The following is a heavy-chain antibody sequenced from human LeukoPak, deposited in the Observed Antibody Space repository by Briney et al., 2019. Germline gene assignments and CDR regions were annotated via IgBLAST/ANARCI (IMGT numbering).Heavy chain of an antibody. CDR2: INPNSGGT. V-gene: IGHV1-2*04. Sequence: GASVKVSCKASGYTFTGYYMHWVRQAPGQGLEWMGWINPNSGGTNYAQKFQGWVTMTRDTSISTAYMELSRLRSDDTAVYYCARDRGSSTSGHGDYWGQGTLVTVSS. CDR3: ARDRGSSTSGHGDY. J-gene: IGHJ4*02. CDR1: GYTFTGYY. D-gene: IGHD2-2*01.